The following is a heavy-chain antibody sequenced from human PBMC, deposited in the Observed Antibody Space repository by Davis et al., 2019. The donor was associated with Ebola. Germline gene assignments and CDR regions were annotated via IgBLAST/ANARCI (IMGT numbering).Heavy chain of an antibody. CDR3: ARVAPGRDIVVVVGTWTKKNYGMDV. CDR2: IYYSGIT. V-gene: IGHV4-39*01. CDR1: GGSIISSSSY. D-gene: IGHD2-15*01. Sequence: SETLSLTCTVSGGSIISSSSYWGWIRQPPRKGLEWIGSIYYSGITYYNPSLKSRVTISVDTSKNQFSLKLSSVTAADTAVYYCARVAPGRDIVVVVGTWTKKNYGMDVWGQGTTVTVSS. J-gene: IGHJ6*02.